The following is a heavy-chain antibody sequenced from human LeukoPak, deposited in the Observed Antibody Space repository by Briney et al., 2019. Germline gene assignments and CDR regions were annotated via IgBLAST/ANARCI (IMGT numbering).Heavy chain of an antibody. CDR1: GYTFTGYY. J-gene: IGHJ4*02. CDR3: ARDGEYYGSGGIFRFDY. D-gene: IGHD3-10*01. V-gene: IGHV1-2*02. Sequence: ASVKVSFKTSGYTFTGYYMHWVRQDPGQGLEWMGWINPSSGGTNCAQKFQGRVTMTRDTSISTAYMEMSSLRSDDTAVYYCARDGEYYGSGGIFRFDYWGQGTLVTVSS. CDR2: INPSSGGT.